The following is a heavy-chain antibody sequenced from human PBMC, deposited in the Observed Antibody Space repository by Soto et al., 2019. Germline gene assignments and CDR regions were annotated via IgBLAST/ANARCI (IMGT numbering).Heavy chain of an antibody. Sequence: SETLSLTCTVSGGSISSYYWSWIRQPPGKGLEWIAYMSYSGSTNYNPSLKSRATISVDTSKNQFSLKLSSVTAADTAVYYCARSGYYAFDYWGQGTLVTVSS. J-gene: IGHJ4*02. D-gene: IGHD3-22*01. CDR3: ARSGYYAFDY. V-gene: IGHV4-59*08. CDR2: MSYSGST. CDR1: GGSISSYY.